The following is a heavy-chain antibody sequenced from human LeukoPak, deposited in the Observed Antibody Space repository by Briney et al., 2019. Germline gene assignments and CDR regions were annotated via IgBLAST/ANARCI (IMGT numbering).Heavy chain of an antibody. Sequence: ASVKVSCKVSGYTLTELSMHWVRQAPGKGLEWMGGFDPEDGETIYAQKFQGRVTMTGDTSTDTAYMELSSLRSEDTAVYYCATGRGALFDYWGQGTLVTVSS. CDR2: FDPEDGET. J-gene: IGHJ4*02. CDR3: ATGRGALFDY. V-gene: IGHV1-24*01. CDR1: GYTLTELS. D-gene: IGHD3-16*02.